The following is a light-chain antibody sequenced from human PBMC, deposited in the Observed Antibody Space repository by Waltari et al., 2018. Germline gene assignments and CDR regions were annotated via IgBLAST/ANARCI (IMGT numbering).Light chain of an antibody. CDR2: KDT. J-gene: IGLJ2*01. CDR3: YSAADNNRLV. CDR1: VVAKKY. V-gene: IGLV3-27*01. Sequence: SYELTQPSSVSVSPGQTARITCSGHVVAKKYARWFQQMPGQAPVLVLYKDTERPSGIPGRFSGSTSGTTVTLTSSGAQVEDEADYYCYSAADNNRLVFGGGTKLTVL.